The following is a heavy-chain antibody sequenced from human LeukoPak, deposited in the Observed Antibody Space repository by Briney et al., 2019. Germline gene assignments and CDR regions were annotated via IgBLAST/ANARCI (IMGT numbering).Heavy chain of an antibody. V-gene: IGHV4-34*01. D-gene: IGHD4-17*01. CDR2: INHSGST. J-gene: IGHJ4*02. Sequence: SETLSLNCAVYGGSFSGYYWSWIRQPPGKGLEWIGEINHSGSTNYNPSLKSRVTISVDTSKNQFSLKLSSVTAADTAVYYCARGHGDYYFDYWGQGTLVTVSS. CDR1: GGSFSGYY. CDR3: ARGHGDYYFDY.